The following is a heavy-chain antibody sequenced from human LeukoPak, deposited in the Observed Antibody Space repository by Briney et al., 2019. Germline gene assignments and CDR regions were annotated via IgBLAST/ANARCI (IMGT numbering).Heavy chain of an antibody. J-gene: IGHJ6*02. CDR3: ARRSLVRTVGYYYGMDV. CDR2: IYYSGST. Sequence: PSETLSLTCTVSGGSISSSHYYWSWIRQPPGKGLEWIGYIYYSGSTNYNPSLKSRATISVGTSKKQFSLKLSSVTAADTAVYFCARRSLVRTVGYYYGMDVWGQGTTVTVSS. V-gene: IGHV4-61*05. D-gene: IGHD1-26*01. CDR1: GGSISSSHYY.